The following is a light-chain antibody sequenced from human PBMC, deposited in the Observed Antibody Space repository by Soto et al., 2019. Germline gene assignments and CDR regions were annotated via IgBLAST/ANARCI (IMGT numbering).Light chain of an antibody. J-gene: IGKJ1*01. Sequence: IHLTQSPSTLSGSVGDRVTITCRASQTISSWLAWYQQKPGKAPKLLIYKASTLKSGVPSRFSGSGSGTEFTLTISSLQPEDFATYYCQQSYSTPRTFGQGTKVDIK. V-gene: IGKV1-5*03. CDR3: QQSYSTPRT. CDR1: QTISSW. CDR2: KAS.